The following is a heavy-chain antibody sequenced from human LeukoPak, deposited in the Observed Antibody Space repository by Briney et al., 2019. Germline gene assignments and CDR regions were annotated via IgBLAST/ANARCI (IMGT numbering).Heavy chain of an antibody. CDR1: GVSISSSNSY. D-gene: IGHD2-8*01. CDR3: SIEAVPGVCILP. Sequence: PSETLSLTCTVSGVSISSSNSYWGWIRQPPGKGLEWIGSIYYSGNTYYNASLKSQVSISIDTSKNQFSLRLTSVPAADTAVYFGSIEAVPGVCILPWGQGTLVTVSS. CDR2: IYYSGNT. V-gene: IGHV4-39*02. J-gene: IGHJ5*02.